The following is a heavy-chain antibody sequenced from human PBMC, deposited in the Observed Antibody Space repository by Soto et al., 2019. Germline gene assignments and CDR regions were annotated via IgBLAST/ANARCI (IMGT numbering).Heavy chain of an antibody. Sequence: QVQLVQSGAEVKKPGASVKVSCKVSGYTLTELSMHWVRQAPGTGLEWMGGFDPEDGETIYAQKFQGRVTMTEDTSTDTAYMELSSLRSEDTAVYYCATGYCSGGSCSRGAYYYYMDVWGKGTTVTVSS. D-gene: IGHD2-15*01. J-gene: IGHJ6*03. V-gene: IGHV1-24*01. CDR1: GYTLTELS. CDR3: ATGYCSGGSCSRGAYYYYMDV. CDR2: FDPEDGET.